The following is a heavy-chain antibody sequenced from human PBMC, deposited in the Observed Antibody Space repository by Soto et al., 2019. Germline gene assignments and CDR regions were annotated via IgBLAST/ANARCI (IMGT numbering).Heavy chain of an antibody. CDR1: GGTFSSYA. V-gene: IGHV1-69*13. CDR2: IIPIFGTA. J-gene: IGHJ3*02. Sequence: GASVKVSCKASGGTFSSYAISWVRQAPGQGLEWMGGIIPIFGTANYAQKFQGRVTITADESTSTAYMELSSLRSEDTAVYYCARDLGRDGYTYTRDDAFDIWGQGTMVTVSS. D-gene: IGHD3-16*01. CDR3: ARDLGRDGYTYTRDDAFDI.